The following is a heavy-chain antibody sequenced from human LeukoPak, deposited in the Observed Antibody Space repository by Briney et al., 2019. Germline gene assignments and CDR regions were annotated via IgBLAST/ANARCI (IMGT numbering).Heavy chain of an antibody. J-gene: IGHJ4*02. CDR3: ARSQWYYYDSSGYYYFDY. D-gene: IGHD3-22*01. Sequence: SETLSLTCTASGGPISGYYWSWIRQPPGKELKWIGRIYPSGSTNYSPSLKSRVTMSVDTSKNQFSLKLSSVTAADTAVYYCARSQWYYYDSSGYYYFDYWGQGTLVTVSS. CDR2: IYPSGST. CDR1: GGPISGYY. V-gene: IGHV4-4*07.